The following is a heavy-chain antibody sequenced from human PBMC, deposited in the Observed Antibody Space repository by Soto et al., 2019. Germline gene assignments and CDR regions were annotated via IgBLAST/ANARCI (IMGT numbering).Heavy chain of an antibody. J-gene: IGHJ6*02. CDR3: AREAPMDV. V-gene: IGHV3-53*01. Sequence: GGSLRLSCAASGFTVSSKYMSWVRQAPGKGLEWISVIWSAGLIYYAGPVRGRFTISRDISKNILYLEMTSLRADDSAVYYCAREAPMDVWGQGTTVTVSS. CDR1: GFTVSSKY. CDR2: IWSAGLI.